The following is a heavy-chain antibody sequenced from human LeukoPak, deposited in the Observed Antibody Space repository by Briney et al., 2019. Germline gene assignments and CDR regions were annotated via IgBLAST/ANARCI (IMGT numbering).Heavy chain of an antibody. CDR2: IYYSGST. CDR1: GGSISSYY. V-gene: IGHV4-59*01. CDR3: ARVLGYCSGGGCSEYFQH. Sequence: SETLSLTCTVSGGSISSYYWSWIRQPPGKGLEWIGYIYYSGSTNYNPSLRSRVTISVNTSKNQFSLKLSSVTAADTAVYYCARVLGYCSGGGCSEYFQHWGQGTLVTVSS. D-gene: IGHD2-15*01. J-gene: IGHJ1*01.